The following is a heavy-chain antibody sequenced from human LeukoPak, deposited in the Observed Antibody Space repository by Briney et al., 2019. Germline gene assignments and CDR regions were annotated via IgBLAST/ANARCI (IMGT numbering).Heavy chain of an antibody. CDR1: GFTFSNYW. CDR3: ARAETTGTTDY. Sequence: PGGSLRLSCVASGFTFSNYWMSWVRQVPGKGLEWVANINQDGGETYYVDSVQGRFTISRDNAKNSLYLQMNSLRAEDTALYSCARAETTGTTDYWGQGTLLTVSS. D-gene: IGHD1-1*01. CDR2: INQDGGET. V-gene: IGHV3-7*01. J-gene: IGHJ4*02.